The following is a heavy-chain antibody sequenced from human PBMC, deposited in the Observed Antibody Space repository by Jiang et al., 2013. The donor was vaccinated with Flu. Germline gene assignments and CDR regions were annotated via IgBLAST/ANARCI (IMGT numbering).Heavy chain of an antibody. CDR3: AREKTTVVRLYYFDY. D-gene: IGHD4-23*01. J-gene: IGHJ4*02. CDR2: ISSSSSTI. V-gene: IGHV3-11*04. Sequence: QLLESGGGLVKPGGSLRLSCAASGFTFSDYYMSWIRQAPGKGLEWVSYISSSSSTIYYADSVKGRFTISRDNAKNSLYLQMNSLRAEDTAVYYCAREKTTVVRLYYFDYWGQGTLVTVSS. CDR1: GFTFSDYY.